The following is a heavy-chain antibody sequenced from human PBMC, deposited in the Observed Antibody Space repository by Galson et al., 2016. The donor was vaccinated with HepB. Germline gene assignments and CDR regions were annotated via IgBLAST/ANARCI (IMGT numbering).Heavy chain of an antibody. J-gene: IGHJ6*02. D-gene: IGHD3-10*01. CDR1: GFTFSDYA. Sequence: SLRLSCAASGFTFSDYAMTWVRQAPGKGLEWASSISGRSSNEYYADSVQGYADSVKGRFTISRDDSTNTLYLQMNSLRADDTAIYFCAKGGPPPMLRGVDYGLDVWGQGTTVTVSS. CDR3: AKGGPPPMLRGVDYGLDV. CDR2: ISGRSSNE. V-gene: IGHV3-23*01.